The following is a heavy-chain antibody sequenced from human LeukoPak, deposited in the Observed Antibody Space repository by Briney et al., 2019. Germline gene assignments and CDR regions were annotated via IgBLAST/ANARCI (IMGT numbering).Heavy chain of an antibody. CDR2: IKEDGTET. CDR3: AKEGRSLQTY. V-gene: IGHV3-7*03. J-gene: IGHJ4*02. CDR1: GFTMSNYG. Sequence: PGGSLRLSCAASGFTMSNYGVSWVRQAPGKGLEWVANIKEDGTETYYVDSVKGRFTISRDNAKNSLYLQMNSLRVEDTAVYYCAKEGRSLQTYWGQGTLVTVSS. D-gene: IGHD5-24*01.